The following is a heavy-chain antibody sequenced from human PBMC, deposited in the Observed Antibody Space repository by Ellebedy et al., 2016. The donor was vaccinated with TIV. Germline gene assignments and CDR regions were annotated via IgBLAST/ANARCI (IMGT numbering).Heavy chain of an antibody. Sequence: MPSETLSLTCTVSGGSISSYYWSWIRQPPGKGLEWIGYVSYSGGTKYNPSLKSRVTISIDTSRNQISLKLSSVTAADTAVYYCSAAYGRVTPAYWGQGTLVTVSS. CDR1: GGSISSYY. D-gene: IGHD3-10*01. CDR2: VSYSGGT. V-gene: IGHV4-59*01. CDR3: SAAYGRVTPAY. J-gene: IGHJ4*02.